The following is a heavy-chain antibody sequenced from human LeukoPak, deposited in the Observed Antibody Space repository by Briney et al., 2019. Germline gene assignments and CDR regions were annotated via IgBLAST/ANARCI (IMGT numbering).Heavy chain of an antibody. CDR2: INPTGGST. J-gene: IGHJ4*02. CDR3: ARATVVMYYFRY. D-gene: IGHD4-23*01. V-gene: IGHV1-46*01. CDR1: GYTFTDYY. Sequence: ASVKVSCKASGYTFTDYYMHWVRQAPGQGLEWMGIINPTGGSTSYAQKFQGKVTMTRDTSTSTVYMKLSSLRSEDTAVYYCARATVVMYYFRYWGQGTLVTVSS.